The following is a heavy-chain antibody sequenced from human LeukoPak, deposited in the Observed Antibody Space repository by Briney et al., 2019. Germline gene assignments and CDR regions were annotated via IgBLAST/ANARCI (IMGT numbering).Heavy chain of an antibody. Sequence: GGSLRLSCVGSGFTFSSYAMSWVRQAPGKGLEWVSAISGSGGSTYYADSVKGRFTISRDNSKNTLYLQMNSLRAEDTAVYYCAKMRGDILTGYYRGWFDPWGQGTLVTVSS. J-gene: IGHJ5*02. V-gene: IGHV3-23*01. CDR2: ISGSGGST. CDR1: GFTFSSYA. D-gene: IGHD3-9*01. CDR3: AKMRGDILTGYYRGWFDP.